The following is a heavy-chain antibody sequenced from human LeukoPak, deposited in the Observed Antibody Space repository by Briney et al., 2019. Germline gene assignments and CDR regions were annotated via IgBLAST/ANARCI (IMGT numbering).Heavy chain of an antibody. Sequence: PGGSLRPSCAASGFTFSSYAMSWVRQAPGKGLVWVSHINTDGTRTSYADSVKGRFTISRDNAKNTLSLQMDSLGTEDTAVYYCARELGVGVIGDAFDMWGQGTMVTVSS. D-gene: IGHD3-22*01. V-gene: IGHV3-74*01. CDR1: GFTFSSYA. CDR2: INTDGTRT. CDR3: ARELGVGVIGDAFDM. J-gene: IGHJ3*02.